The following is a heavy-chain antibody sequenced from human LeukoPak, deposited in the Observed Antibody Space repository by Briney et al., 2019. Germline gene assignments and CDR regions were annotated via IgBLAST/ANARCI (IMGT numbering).Heavy chain of an antibody. CDR1: GYTFTGYY. Sequence: ASVKVSCKASGYTFTGYYMHWVRQAPGQGLAWMGWINPHSGGTNYAQKFQGRVTMIRDTSISTAYMELSSLRSDDTAVYYCARDLEGYCSGGTCYFDYWGQGTLVIVSS. J-gene: IGHJ4*02. V-gene: IGHV1-2*02. CDR2: INPHSGGT. D-gene: IGHD2-15*01. CDR3: ARDLEGYCSGGTCYFDY.